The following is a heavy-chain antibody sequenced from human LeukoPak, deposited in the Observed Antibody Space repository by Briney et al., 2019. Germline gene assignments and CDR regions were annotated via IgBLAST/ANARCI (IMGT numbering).Heavy chain of an antibody. D-gene: IGHD6-19*01. J-gene: IGHJ4*02. CDR2: ITWDAGST. CDR1: GFTFDHYT. V-gene: IGHV3-43*01. Sequence: PGGSLRLSCAASGFTFDHYTMHWVRQAPGESLEWVSLITWDAGSTYYADSVTGRFTVSRDNSKNSLYLQLNSLKTEDTAFYYCAKEGRYQIKAGLDSWGQGTLVTVSS. CDR3: AKEGRYQIKAGLDS.